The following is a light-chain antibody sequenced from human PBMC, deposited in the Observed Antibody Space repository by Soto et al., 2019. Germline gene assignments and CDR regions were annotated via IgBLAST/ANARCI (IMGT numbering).Light chain of an antibody. CDR2: DAS. J-gene: IGKJ1*01. Sequence: DIQMTQSPSTLSASVGDRVTITCRAIQSISTWLAWHQQKPGKAPKVLIYDASTLQSGVPSRFSGSGSGTEFTLTISSLQPDDFATYYCQQYNTYWTFGQGTKVDNK. CDR3: QQYNTYWT. CDR1: QSISTW. V-gene: IGKV1-5*01.